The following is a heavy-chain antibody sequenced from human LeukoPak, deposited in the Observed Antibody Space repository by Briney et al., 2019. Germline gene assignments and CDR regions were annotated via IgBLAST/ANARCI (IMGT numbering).Heavy chain of an antibody. CDR1: GIDISYHY. D-gene: IGHD3-10*01. Sequence: GGSLRLSCVASGIDISYHYMGWVRQAPGKGLEWVSVIHTGGTTHYADSVKGRFTISKDTSNNTVYLQMNSVTVEDTAVYYCARVWFGYFFQWGQGALVTVSS. J-gene: IGHJ4*02. CDR2: IHTGGTT. V-gene: IGHV3-53*01. CDR3: ARVWFGYFFQ.